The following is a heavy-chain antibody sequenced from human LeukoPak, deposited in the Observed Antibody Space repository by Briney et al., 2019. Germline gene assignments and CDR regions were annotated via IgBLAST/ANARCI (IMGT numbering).Heavy chain of an antibody. CDR1: GYTFTSYG. CDR3: ARAPDNPPYSSSWYNVLAYYYYYGMDV. Sequence: ASVKVSCKASGYTFTSYGISWVRQAPGQGLEWMGWISAYNGNTNYAQKLRGRVTMTTDTSTSTAYMELRSLRSDDTAVYYCARAPDNPPYSSSWYNVLAYYYYYGMDVWGQGTTVTVSS. V-gene: IGHV1-18*01. CDR2: ISAYNGNT. D-gene: IGHD6-13*01. J-gene: IGHJ6*02.